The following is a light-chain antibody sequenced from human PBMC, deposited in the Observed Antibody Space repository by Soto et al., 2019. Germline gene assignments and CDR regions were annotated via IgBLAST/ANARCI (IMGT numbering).Light chain of an antibody. Sequence: EIVLTQSPGTLSLSPGERATLSCRASKSVSSYLAGYQQKSGQAPRLLIYGASSRASGVPDRFSGGGSGTDFTLTISRVEPEDFAVYYCQQYGSSLTFGQGTKVEIK. V-gene: IGKV3-20*01. CDR1: KSVSSY. CDR3: QQYGSSLT. CDR2: GAS. J-gene: IGKJ1*01.